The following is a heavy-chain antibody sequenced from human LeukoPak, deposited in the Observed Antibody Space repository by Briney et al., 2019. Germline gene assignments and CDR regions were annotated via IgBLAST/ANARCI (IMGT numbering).Heavy chain of an antibody. D-gene: IGHD3-3*01. V-gene: IGHV3-7*01. CDR1: GLTFGDYA. Sequence: GGSLRLSCAASGLTFGDYAMSWVRQAPGKGLEWVAHIKEGGRGTFYVDSVKGRFTGSRDDARNTVYLQMNSLRAEDTAVYYCARWRGAQSEFVVWGRGTLVTVSS. CDR2: IKEGGRGT. CDR3: ARWRGAQSEFVV. J-gene: IGHJ4*02.